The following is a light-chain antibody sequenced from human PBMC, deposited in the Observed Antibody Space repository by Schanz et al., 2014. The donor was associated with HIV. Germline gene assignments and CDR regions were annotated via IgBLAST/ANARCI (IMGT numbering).Light chain of an antibody. Sequence: QSALTQPASVSGSPGQSITISCTGTSRDVGGYNYTPWYQHPPGKAPKLTIYEVSKRPSGVSNRFSGSKSGTSASLAISGLRSEDEADYYCAAWDDRLNGWVFGGGTKVTVL. CDR1: SRDVGGYNY. CDR3: AAWDDRLNGWV. V-gene: IGLV2-14*01. J-gene: IGLJ3*02. CDR2: EVS.